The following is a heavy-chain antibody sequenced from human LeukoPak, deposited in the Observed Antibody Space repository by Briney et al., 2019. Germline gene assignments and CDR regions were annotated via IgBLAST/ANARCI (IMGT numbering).Heavy chain of an antibody. D-gene: IGHD5-18*01. CDR2: IWYDGSNK. J-gene: IGHJ5*02. CDR3: ARLRIQLFDP. Sequence: GRSLRLSCAASGXTFSSYGMHWVRQAPGKGLEWVAVIWYDGSNKYYADSVKGRFTISRDNSKNTLYLQMNSLRAEDTAVYYCARLRIQLFDPWGQGTLVTVSS. CDR1: GXTFSSYG. V-gene: IGHV3-33*01.